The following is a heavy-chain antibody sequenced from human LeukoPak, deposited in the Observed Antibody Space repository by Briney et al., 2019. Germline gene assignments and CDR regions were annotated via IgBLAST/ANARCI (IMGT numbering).Heavy chain of an antibody. CDR1: GYSFTSYW. CDR2: IYPGDSDT. D-gene: IGHD2-2*01. V-gene: IGHV5-51*01. Sequence: GESLKISCKGSGYSFTSYWIGWVRQMPGKGLEWMGIIYPGDSDTRYSPSFQGQVTISADKSISTAYLQWSSLKASDTAMYYCARATVPAAMSGYNWFDPWGQGTLVTVSS. CDR3: ARATVPAAMSGYNWFDP. J-gene: IGHJ5*02.